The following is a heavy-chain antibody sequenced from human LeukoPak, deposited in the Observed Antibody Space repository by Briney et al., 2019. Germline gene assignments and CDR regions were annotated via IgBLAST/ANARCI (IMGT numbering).Heavy chain of an antibody. CDR3: AICGPLYGSGSSYFDY. V-gene: IGHV4-39*01. J-gene: IGHJ4*02. D-gene: IGHD3-10*01. Sequence: PSETLSLTCTVSGGSISSTSYYWGWIRQPPGKGLEWIGGIYYGGSTYYNPSLKSRVTISVDTSKNQFSLKLSSLTAADTAVYYCAICGPLYGSGSSYFDYWGQGTLVTVSS. CDR1: GGSISSTSYY. CDR2: IYYGGST.